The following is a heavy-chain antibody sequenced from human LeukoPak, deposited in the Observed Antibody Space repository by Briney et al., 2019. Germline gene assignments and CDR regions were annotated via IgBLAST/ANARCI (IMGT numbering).Heavy chain of an antibody. D-gene: IGHD3-22*01. Sequence: ASVKVSCKASGGTFSSYAISWVRQAPGQGLEWMGRIIPILGIANYAQKFQGRVTITADKSTSTAYMELSSLRSEDTAVYYCARDHGVDDSSGYYYGTSGDWGQGTLVTVSS. CDR1: GGTFSSYA. V-gene: IGHV1-69*04. CDR2: IIPILGIA. J-gene: IGHJ4*02. CDR3: ARDHGVDDSSGYYYGTSGD.